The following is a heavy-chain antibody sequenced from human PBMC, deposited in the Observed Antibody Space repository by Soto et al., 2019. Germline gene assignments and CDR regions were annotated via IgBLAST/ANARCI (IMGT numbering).Heavy chain of an antibody. CDR3: ARRYCTNGVCYKAGMDV. V-gene: IGHV1-2*04. D-gene: IGHD2-8*01. CDR2: INPNSGGT. CDR1: GYTFTGYY. J-gene: IGHJ6*02. Sequence: ASVKVSCKASGYTFTGYYMHWVRQAPGQGLEWMGWINPNSGGTNYAQKFQGWVTMTRDTSISTAYMELSRLRSDDTAVYYCARRYCTNGVCYKAGMDVWRQGTTVTVSS.